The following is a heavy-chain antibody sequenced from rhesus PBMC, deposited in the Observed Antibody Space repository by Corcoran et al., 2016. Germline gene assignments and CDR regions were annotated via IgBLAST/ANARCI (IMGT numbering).Heavy chain of an antibody. J-gene: IGHJ4*01. V-gene: IGHV4-165*02. D-gene: IGHD5-24*01. Sequence: QVQLQESGPGLVKPSETLSLSCAVPGDSISGFYWNWIRQSPGKGLEWIWLIGGNGGNITYHPSRGSRGTSSTEPATNQFSLQGKSVTAADTAVYYCGRIKSTVSGKVTTAGLWGQGVLVTVSS. CDR1: GDSISGFY. CDR3: GRIKSTVSGKVTTAGL. CDR2: IGGNGGNI.